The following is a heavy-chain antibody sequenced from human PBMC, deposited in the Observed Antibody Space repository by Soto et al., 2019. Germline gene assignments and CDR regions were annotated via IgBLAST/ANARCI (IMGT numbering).Heavy chain of an antibody. J-gene: IGHJ4*02. CDR3: GSGASLNFDY. Sequence: EVQLVESGGGVLRPGGSLRLSCAASGFIFDDYGMSWARQAPGKGLEWVSGVNWNGGSTGYADSVKGRITISRDNATNFLFLQMISLRVEDTAFYYCGSGASLNFDYWGQGTLVTVSS. CDR1: GFIFDDYG. V-gene: IGHV3-20*04. CDR2: VNWNGGST. D-gene: IGHD1-26*01.